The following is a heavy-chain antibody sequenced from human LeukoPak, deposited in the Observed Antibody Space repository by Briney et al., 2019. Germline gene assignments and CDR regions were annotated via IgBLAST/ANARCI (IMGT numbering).Heavy chain of an antibody. CDR1: GGSISSSNW. D-gene: IGHD3-22*01. CDR3: ARTLSYDSSGYYHTYYFDY. CDR2: IYHSGST. Sequence: SETLSLTCAVSGGSISSSNWWSWVRQPPGKGLEWIGEIYHSGSTNYNPSLKSRVTISVDKSKNQFSLKLSSVTAADTAVYYCARTLSYDSSGYYHTYYFDYWGQGTLVTVSS. V-gene: IGHV4-4*02. J-gene: IGHJ4*02.